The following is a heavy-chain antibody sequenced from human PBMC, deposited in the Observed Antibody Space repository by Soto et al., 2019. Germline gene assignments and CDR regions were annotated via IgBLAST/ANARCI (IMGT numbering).Heavy chain of an antibody. V-gene: IGHV3-21*01. J-gene: IGHJ4*02. CDR1: GFTFSSYS. CDR2: ISNGGSFK. CDR3: AGRKCTNGACPFDC. Sequence: GGSLRLSCAASGFTFSSYSMSWVRHVPGKGLEWVSSISNGGSFKYYVDLVKGRFTISRDNGENSLYLQMDGLRAEDTAVYYCAGRKCTNGACPFDCWGQGTLVTVSS. D-gene: IGHD2-8*01.